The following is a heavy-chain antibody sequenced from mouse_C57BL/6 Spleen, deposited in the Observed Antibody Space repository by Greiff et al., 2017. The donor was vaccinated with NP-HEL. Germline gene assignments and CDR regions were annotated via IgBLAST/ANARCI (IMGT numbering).Heavy chain of an antibody. CDR2: ISDGGSYT. CDR1: GFTFSSYA. J-gene: IGHJ3*01. V-gene: IGHV5-4*01. Sequence: DVKLVESGGGLVKPGGSLKLSCAASGFTFSSYAMSWVRQTPEKRLEWVATISDGGSYTYYPDNVKGRFTISRDNAKNNLYLQMSHLKSEDTAMYYCARDLLFAYWGQGTLVTVSA. CDR3: ARDLLFAY.